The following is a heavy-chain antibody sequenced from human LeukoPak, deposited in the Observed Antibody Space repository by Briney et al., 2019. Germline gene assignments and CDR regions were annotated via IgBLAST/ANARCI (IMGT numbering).Heavy chain of an antibody. CDR2: IFHSGST. V-gene: IGHV4-4*02. CDR1: GGSISSNNW. Sequence: PSGTLSLTCTVSGGSISSNNWWSWVRQPPGKGLEWIGEIFHSGSTNYNPPLKSRVTISVDKSKNHFSLKLTSVTAADTAVYYCARHRKYYGSGSSFLYYYYGMDVWGQGTTVTVSS. CDR3: ARHRKYYGSGSSFLYYYYGMDV. D-gene: IGHD3-10*01. J-gene: IGHJ6*02.